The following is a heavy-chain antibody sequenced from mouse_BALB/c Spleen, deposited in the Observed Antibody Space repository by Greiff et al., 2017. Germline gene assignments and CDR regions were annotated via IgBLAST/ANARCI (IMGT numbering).Heavy chain of an antibody. CDR2: INPGSGGT. CDR1: GYAFTNYL. V-gene: IGHV1-54*01. Sequence: LEESGAELVRPGTSVKVSCKASGYAFTNYLIEWVKQRPGQGLEWIGVINPGSGGTNYNEKFKGKATLTADKSSSTAYMQLSSLTSDDSAVYFCARWTTVFDYWGQGTTLTVSS. CDR3: ARWTTVFDY. J-gene: IGHJ2*01. D-gene: IGHD1-1*01.